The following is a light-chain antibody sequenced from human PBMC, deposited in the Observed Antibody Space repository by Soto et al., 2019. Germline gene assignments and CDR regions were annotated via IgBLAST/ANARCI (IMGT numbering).Light chain of an antibody. CDR2: DAS. Sequence: EIVMTQSPATLSVSPGERATLSRRASLSVSRNLAWYQQKPGQAPRLLIFDASTRATGIPARFSGSGSGTEFTLTITSLQSEDFAVYYCQQYNAWPRTFGQGTKVEIK. J-gene: IGKJ1*01. CDR1: LSVSRN. V-gene: IGKV3-15*01. CDR3: QQYNAWPRT.